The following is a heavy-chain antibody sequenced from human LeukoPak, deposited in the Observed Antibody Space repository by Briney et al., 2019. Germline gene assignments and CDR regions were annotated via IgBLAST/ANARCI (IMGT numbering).Heavy chain of an antibody. Sequence: ASVKVSCKVSGYTLTELSMHWVRQAPGKGLEWMGGFDPEDGETIYAQKFQGRVTMTEDTSTDTAYMELSSLRSEDTAVYYCARASGSGYYPLYYYYYGMDVWGQGTTVTVSS. V-gene: IGHV1-24*01. CDR3: ARASGSGYYPLYYYYYGMDV. D-gene: IGHD3-22*01. J-gene: IGHJ6*02. CDR1: GYTLTELS. CDR2: FDPEDGET.